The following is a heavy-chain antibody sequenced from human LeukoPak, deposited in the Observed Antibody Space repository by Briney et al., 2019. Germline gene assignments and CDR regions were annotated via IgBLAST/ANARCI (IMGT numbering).Heavy chain of an antibody. Sequence: SETLSLTCTVSGYSISSGYYWGWIRQSPGEGLEWIEIISHSGSTYDNPSLKSRVTISLDTSKNQISLRLRSVTAADTAVYYCARGGPAMALDYWGQGTLVTVSS. V-gene: IGHV4-38-2*02. CDR2: ISHSGST. D-gene: IGHD5-18*01. J-gene: IGHJ4*02. CDR3: ARGGPAMALDY. CDR1: GYSISSGYY.